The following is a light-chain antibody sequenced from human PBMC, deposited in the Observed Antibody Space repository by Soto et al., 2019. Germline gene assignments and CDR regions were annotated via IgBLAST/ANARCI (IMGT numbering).Light chain of an antibody. CDR2: AAS. CDR3: QQYESRPLT. CDR1: QSISRN. Sequence: EIVMTQSPAILSVSPGERATLSCRASQSISRNLAWYQQKPGQAPRLLIYAASTRATGLPARFSGSASGTEFTLTISSLQSEDFATYYCQQYESRPLTFGQGTRLEI. J-gene: IGKJ5*01. V-gene: IGKV3-15*01.